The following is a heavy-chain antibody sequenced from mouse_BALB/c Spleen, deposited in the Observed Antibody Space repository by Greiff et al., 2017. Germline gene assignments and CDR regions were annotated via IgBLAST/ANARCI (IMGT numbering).Heavy chain of an antibody. CDR3: ARQVGDY. D-gene: IGHD3-3*01. CDR2: ISSGGST. V-gene: IGHV5-6-5*01. Sequence: EVKLMESGGGLVKPGGSLKLSCAASGFTFSSYAMSWVRQTPEKRLEWVASISSGGSTYYPDSVKGRFTISRDNARNILYLQMSSLRSEDTAMYYCARQVGDYWGQGTTLTVSS. CDR1: GFTFSSYA. J-gene: IGHJ2*01.